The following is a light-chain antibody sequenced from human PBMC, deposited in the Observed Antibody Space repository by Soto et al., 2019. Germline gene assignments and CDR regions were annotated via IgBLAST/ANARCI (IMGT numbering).Light chain of an antibody. CDR2: GAS. Sequence: EIVMTQSPATLSVSPGERATLSCRASQSVGSNLAWYQLKPGQAPRPLIYGASTRATGIPARFSGSGSGPDFTLTISSLQSEDFAIYFCQQYNNWPPDRTFGQGTKVEIK. V-gene: IGKV3-15*01. CDR1: QSVGSN. CDR3: QQYNNWPPDRT. J-gene: IGKJ1*01.